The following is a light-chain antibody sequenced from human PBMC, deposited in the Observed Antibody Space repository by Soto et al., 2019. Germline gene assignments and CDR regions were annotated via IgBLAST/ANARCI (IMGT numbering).Light chain of an antibody. Sequence: EIVLTQSAVTLSLSPGERATLSCMASQSVRSYLAWYQQKPGLAPRLLIYDASNRATGIPARFSGSGSGTDFTLTINRLEPEDFAVYYCQQYDSSPRTSGQGTKVDIK. CDR3: QQYDSSPRT. CDR1: QSVRSY. J-gene: IGKJ1*01. V-gene: IGKV3-20*01. CDR2: DAS.